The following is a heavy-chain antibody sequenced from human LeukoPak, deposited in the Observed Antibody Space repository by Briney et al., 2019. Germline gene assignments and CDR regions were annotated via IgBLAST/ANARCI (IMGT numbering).Heavy chain of an antibody. CDR3: ARGGYSFDY. CDR1: GFTVSSNY. Sequence: PGGSLRLSCAASGFTVSSNYMSWVRQAPGKGLEWVARLHPDGSERNYVGSVEGRFTVFGDNAKSSLFLQMHSLRVEDTAVYYCARGGYSFDYLGQGTLVTVSS. CDR2: LHPDGSER. D-gene: IGHD5-12*01. J-gene: IGHJ4*02. V-gene: IGHV3-7*01.